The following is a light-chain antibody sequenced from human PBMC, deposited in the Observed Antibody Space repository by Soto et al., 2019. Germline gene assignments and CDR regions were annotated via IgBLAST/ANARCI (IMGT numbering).Light chain of an antibody. CDR3: QKFSAVPT. V-gene: IGKV1-27*01. Sequence: DIQMTQSPSSLSASVGDRVTITCRASQAIYNYLAWYQQKPGKVPTLLISAASTLQSGVPTRFSGSGSGTDFTLTISSLQPEDVATYYCQKFSAVPTFGGGTKVEI. J-gene: IGKJ4*01. CDR1: QAIYNY. CDR2: AAS.